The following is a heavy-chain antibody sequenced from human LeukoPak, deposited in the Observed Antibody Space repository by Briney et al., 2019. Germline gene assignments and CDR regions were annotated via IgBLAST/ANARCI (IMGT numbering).Heavy chain of an antibody. CDR2: IYYSGST. Sequence: PSETLSLTCTVSGGSISSSNSYWDWIRQPPGMGLELIGNIYYSGSTNYNASLKSRVTISVDTSKNQFSLKVSSVTAADTALYYCARRGGGSWYYFDYWGQGTLVTVSS. D-gene: IGHD2-15*01. V-gene: IGHV4-39*01. CDR3: ARRGGGSWYYFDY. CDR1: GGSISSSNSY. J-gene: IGHJ4*02.